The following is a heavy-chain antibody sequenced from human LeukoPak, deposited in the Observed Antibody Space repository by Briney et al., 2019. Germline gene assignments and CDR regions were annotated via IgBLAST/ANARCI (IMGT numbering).Heavy chain of an antibody. CDR3: ARQGTVDYYSLWWFDP. CDR2: IYYSGST. CDR1: GGSISSSSYY. D-gene: IGHD3-22*01. J-gene: IGHJ5*02. V-gene: IGHV4-39*01. Sequence: SETLSLTCTVFGGSISSSSYYWGWIRQPPGKGLEWIGSIYYSGSTYYNPSLKSRVTISVDTSKNQFSLKLSSVTAADTAVYYCARQGTVDYYSLWWFDPWGQGTLVTVSS.